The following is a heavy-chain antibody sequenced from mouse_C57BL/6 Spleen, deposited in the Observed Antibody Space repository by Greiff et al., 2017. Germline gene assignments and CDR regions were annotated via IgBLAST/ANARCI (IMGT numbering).Heavy chain of an antibody. J-gene: IGHJ2*01. D-gene: IGHD1-1*01. CDR1: GYTFTDYY. CDR3: ASRGVVADY. V-gene: IGHV1-19*01. CDR2: INPYNGGT. Sequence: EVQLQQSGPVLVKPGASVKMSCKASGYTFTDYYMNWVKQSHGKSFEWIGVINPYNGGTSYNQKFKGKATLTVDKSSSTAYMELNSLTSEDSAVYYCASRGVVADYWGQGTTLTVSS.